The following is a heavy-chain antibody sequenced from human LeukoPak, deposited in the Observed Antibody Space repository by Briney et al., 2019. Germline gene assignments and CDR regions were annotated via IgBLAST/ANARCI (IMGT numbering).Heavy chain of an antibody. V-gene: IGHV3-53*01. CDR2: IYSGGTT. D-gene: IGHD3-16*01. Sequence: GGSLRLSCAASGISVSSNYMSWVRQAPGKGLEWVSVIYSGGTTYYADSVEGRFTVSRDNSKNTLYLEMKSLRADDTAVYYCARDLHPRLTGYFDYWGQGTLVTVSS. J-gene: IGHJ4*02. CDR1: GISVSSNY. CDR3: ARDLHPRLTGYFDY.